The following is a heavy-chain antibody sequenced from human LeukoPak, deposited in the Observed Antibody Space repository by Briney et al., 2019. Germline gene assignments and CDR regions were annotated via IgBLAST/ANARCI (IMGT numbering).Heavy chain of an antibody. J-gene: IGHJ4*02. CDR3: ARRGDFDFNPYFDY. D-gene: IGHD3-9*01. V-gene: IGHV4-59*01. CDR1: GGSISSYY. CDR2: IYYSEST. Sequence: SETLSLTCTVSGGSISSYYWSWIRQPPGKGLEWIGYIYYSESTNYNPSLKSRVTVSVDTSKNQFSLKLSSVTAADTAVYYCARRGDFDFNPYFDYWGQGTLVTVSS.